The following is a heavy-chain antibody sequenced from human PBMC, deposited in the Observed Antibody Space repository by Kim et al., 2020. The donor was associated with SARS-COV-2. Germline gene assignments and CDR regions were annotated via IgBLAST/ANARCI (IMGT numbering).Heavy chain of an antibody. Sequence: SETLSLTCAVYGGSFSGYYWSWIRQPPGKGLEWIGEINHSGSTNYNPSLKSRVTISVDTSKNQFSLKLSSVTAADTAVYYCARERRLSWLVRAFDIWGQGTMVTVSS. D-gene: IGHD6-19*01. CDR2: INHSGST. CDR1: GGSFSGYY. V-gene: IGHV4-34*01. J-gene: IGHJ3*02. CDR3: ARERRLSWLVRAFDI.